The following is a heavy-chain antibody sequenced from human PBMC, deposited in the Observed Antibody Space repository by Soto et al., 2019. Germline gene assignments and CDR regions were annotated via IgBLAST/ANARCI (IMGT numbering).Heavy chain of an antibody. CDR1: GFTFTIFA. J-gene: IGHJ4*02. V-gene: IGHV3-23*01. CDR2: ISGSGGST. Sequence: VGSLRLSCAASGFTFTIFAMSWVRQSPGKGLEWVSTISGSGGSTYYADAVKGRFTISRDNSMGTLYLQMNSLRAEDTAVYYCARDQGDSSGFRSYWGQGTLVTVSS. CDR3: ARDQGDSSGFRSY. D-gene: IGHD3-22*01.